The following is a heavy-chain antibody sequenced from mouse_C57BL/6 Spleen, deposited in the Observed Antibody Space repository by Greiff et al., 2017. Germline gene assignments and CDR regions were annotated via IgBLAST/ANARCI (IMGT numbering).Heavy chain of an antibody. J-gene: IGHJ2*01. D-gene: IGHD2-5*01. CDR2: IDPSDSYT. CDR3: ARAYSNYFDY. Sequence: QVQLQQPGAELVMPGASVKLSCKASGYTFTSYWMHWVKQRPGQGLEWIGEIDPSDSYTNYNHKFKGKSTLTVDKSSSTAYMQLSSLTSEEAAVYYCARAYSNYFDYWGQGTTLTVSS. V-gene: IGHV1-69*01. CDR1: GYTFTSYW.